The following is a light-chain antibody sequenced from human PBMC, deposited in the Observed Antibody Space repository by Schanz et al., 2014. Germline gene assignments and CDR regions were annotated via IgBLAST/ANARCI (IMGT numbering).Light chain of an antibody. CDR3: NSYTSSSTLV. CDR1: SSDIGRYNY. V-gene: IGLV2-14*03. Sequence: QSVLTQPASVSGSPGQSITISCTGTSSDIGRYNYVSWYQHYPGKAPKLVVYDVFDRPSGVSHRFSGSKSGNTASLTISGLQPEDEADYYCNSYTSSSTLVFGTGTKLTVL. J-gene: IGLJ1*01. CDR2: DVF.